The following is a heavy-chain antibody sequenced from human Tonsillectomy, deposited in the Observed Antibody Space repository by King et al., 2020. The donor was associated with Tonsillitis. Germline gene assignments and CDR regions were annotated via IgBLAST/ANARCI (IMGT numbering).Heavy chain of an antibody. Sequence: QLQESGPGLVKPSQTLSLTCTVSGGSINSGDYYWSWIRQPAGKGLEWIGHIEPSGSAKDNPSVRGRVAISADTSRNQFSLQLSPVTAADTAIYYCARRCGAFAGGHCSSYAFDIWGQGTMVTVSS. CDR2: IEPSGSA. V-gene: IGHV4-61*02. CDR1: GGSINSGDYY. D-gene: IGHD2-21*02. J-gene: IGHJ3*02. CDR3: ARRCGAFAGGHCSSYAFDI.